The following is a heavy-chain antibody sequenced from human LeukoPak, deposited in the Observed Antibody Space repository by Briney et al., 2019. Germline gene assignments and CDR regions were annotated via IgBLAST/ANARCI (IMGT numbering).Heavy chain of an antibody. Sequence: SAKVSCKASGGTFSSYAISWVRQAPGQGLEWMGRIIPILGIANYAQKFQGRVTITADKSTSTAYMELSSLRSEDTAVYYCSHGEDSSGYGDYWGQGTLVTVSS. V-gene: IGHV1-69*04. J-gene: IGHJ4*02. CDR2: IIPILGIA. CDR3: SHGEDSSGYGDY. CDR1: GGTFSSYA. D-gene: IGHD3-22*01.